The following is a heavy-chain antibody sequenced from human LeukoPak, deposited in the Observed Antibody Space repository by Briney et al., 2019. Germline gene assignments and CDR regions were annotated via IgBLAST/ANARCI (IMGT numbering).Heavy chain of an antibody. CDR2: IYSSGST. J-gene: IGHJ6*03. CDR1: GFTVSSNY. Sequence: GGSLRLSCAASGFTVSSNYMSWVRQAPGKGLEWVSVIYSSGSTYYADSVKGRFTISRDNSKNTLYLQMNSLRAEDTAVYYCARDISSSSSGGYYYYMDVWGKRTTVTVSS. CDR3: ARDISSSSSGGYYYYMDV. D-gene: IGHD6-6*01. V-gene: IGHV3-53*01.